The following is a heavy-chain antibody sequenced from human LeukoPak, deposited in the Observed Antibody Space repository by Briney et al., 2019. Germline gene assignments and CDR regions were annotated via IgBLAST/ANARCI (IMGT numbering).Heavy chain of an antibody. J-gene: IGHJ4*02. V-gene: IGHV3-74*01. CDR3: AKGGSSSPRSTFDY. CDR1: GFTFSSYW. Sequence: GGSLRLSCAASGFTFSSYWMHWVRQARGKGLVWVSHINGDGSTTSYADSVKGRFTISRDNAKNTVYLQMNSLRAEDTAVYYCAKGGSSSPRSTFDYWGQGTLLTVSS. CDR2: INGDGSTT. D-gene: IGHD6-13*01.